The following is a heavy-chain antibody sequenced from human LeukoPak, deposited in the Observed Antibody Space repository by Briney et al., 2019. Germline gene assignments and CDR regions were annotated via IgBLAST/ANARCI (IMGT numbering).Heavy chain of an antibody. J-gene: IGHJ4*02. CDR1: GFTFSSYG. D-gene: IGHD3-9*01. CDR2: IRYDGSNK. V-gene: IGHV3-30*02. CDR3: AKERVDWRYFDY. Sequence: GGSLRLSCAASGFTFSSYGMHWVRQAPGKGLEWVAFIRYDGSNKYYADSVKGRFTISRDNSKNTLYLQMNSLRAEDTAVYYCAKERVDWRYFDYWGQGTLVTVSS.